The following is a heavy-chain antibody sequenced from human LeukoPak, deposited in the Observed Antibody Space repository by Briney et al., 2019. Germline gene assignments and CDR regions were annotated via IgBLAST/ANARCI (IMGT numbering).Heavy chain of an antibody. D-gene: IGHD1-20*01. CDR3: AHRRSGYDWNHGDFDY. CDR1: GFSLTTRPLG. Sequence: SGPTLVNPTQTLTLTCSFSGFSLTTRPLGVGWIRQPPGKALEWLAVIYWDDDKRYNPSLKTRLTVTTATSKNQVVPIMTNMDPVDTATYYCAHRRSGYDWNHGDFDYWGQGTLVTVSS. CDR2: IYWDDDK. V-gene: IGHV2-5*02. J-gene: IGHJ4*02.